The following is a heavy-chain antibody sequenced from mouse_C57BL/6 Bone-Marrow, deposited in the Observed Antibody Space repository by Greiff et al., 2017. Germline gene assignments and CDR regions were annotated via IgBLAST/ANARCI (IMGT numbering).Heavy chain of an antibody. CDR3: ARGLYPAY. CDR1: GYTFTSYW. CDR2: IDPSDSYT. D-gene: IGHD3-1*01. V-gene: IGHV1-69*01. Sequence: QVQLQQPGAELVMPGASVKLSCKASGYTFTSYWMHWVKQRPGQGLEWIGEIDPSDSYTNYNQKFKGKSTLTVDKSSSTAYMQLSSLTSEDSAVYYCARGLYPAYWGQGTLVTVSA. J-gene: IGHJ3*01.